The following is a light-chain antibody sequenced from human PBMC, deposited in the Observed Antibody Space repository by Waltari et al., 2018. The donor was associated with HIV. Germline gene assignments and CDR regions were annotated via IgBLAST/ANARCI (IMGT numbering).Light chain of an antibody. Sequence: QSVLTQPPSTSGTPGQTVTISCSGTRSDIGTNYVYWYQQVPGTAPKLLIYRNIQRPSGVPARFSVSKSGTSASLAISGLRSEDEAHYHCASWDDSLGGRWVFGGGTKLTVL. J-gene: IGLJ3*02. CDR3: ASWDDSLGGRWV. CDR1: RSDIGTNY. CDR2: RNI. V-gene: IGLV1-47*01.